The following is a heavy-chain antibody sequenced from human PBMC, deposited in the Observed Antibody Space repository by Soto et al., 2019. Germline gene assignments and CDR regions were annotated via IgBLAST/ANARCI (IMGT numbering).Heavy chain of an antibody. CDR3: ARRYGYSFDS. CDR2: IYNSGRT. D-gene: IGHD1-1*01. J-gene: IGHJ4*02. CDR1: GGSISSDY. Sequence: QVQLQESGPGLVKTSETLALTCTVSGGSISSDYWTWIRHSPGKGLEWIGYIYNSGRTNYNPSRKIRFTISVDTSKNRFTLMPRSVTAGETAVYYCARRYGYSFDSWCQGNLVTVSS. V-gene: IGHV4-59*08.